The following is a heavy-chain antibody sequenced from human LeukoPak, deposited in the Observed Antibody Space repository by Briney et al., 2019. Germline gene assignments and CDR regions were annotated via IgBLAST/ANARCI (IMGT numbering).Heavy chain of an antibody. CDR1: GFMFRNHG. J-gene: IGHJ1*01. Sequence: QTGGSLRLSCAASGFMFRNHGMNWVRQAPGKGLEWVGFIRSKAYGGTTEYAASVKGRFTISRDDSKSIAYLQMNSLKTEDTAVYYCTRDRSWYLVWGQGTLVTVSS. D-gene: IGHD6-13*01. CDR3: TRDRSWYLV. V-gene: IGHV3-49*04. CDR2: IRSKAYGGTT.